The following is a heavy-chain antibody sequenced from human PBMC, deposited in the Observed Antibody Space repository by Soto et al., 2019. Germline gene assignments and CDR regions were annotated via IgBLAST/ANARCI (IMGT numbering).Heavy chain of an antibody. CDR2: FDPEDGET. V-gene: IGHV1-24*01. D-gene: IGHD3-3*01. J-gene: IGHJ6*02. CDR1: GYTLTELS. Sequence: ASVKVSCKVSGYTLTELSMHWVRQAPGKGLEWMGGFDPEDGETIYAQKFQGRVTMTEDTSTDTAYMELSSLRSEDTAVYYCATKYYDFWSGNQTNSKYYYYGMGVWGQGTTVTV. CDR3: ATKYYDFWSGNQTNSKYYYYGMGV.